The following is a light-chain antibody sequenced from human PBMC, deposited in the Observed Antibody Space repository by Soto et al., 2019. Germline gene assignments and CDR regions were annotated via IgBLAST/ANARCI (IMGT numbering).Light chain of an antibody. V-gene: IGKV1-33*01. J-gene: IGKJ4*01. CDR3: QQYDNLMLT. CDR2: DAS. CDR1: QHISNY. Sequence: ETQITHSSSSLSASLGDRVSITCQASQHISNYLNWYQQKLGKAPKLLIYDASNLETGVPSRFSGSGSGTDFTFTISSLQPEDIATYYCQQYDNLMLTFGGGTKVDIK.